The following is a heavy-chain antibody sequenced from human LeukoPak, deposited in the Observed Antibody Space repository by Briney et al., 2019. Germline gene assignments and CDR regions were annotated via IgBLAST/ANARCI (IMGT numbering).Heavy chain of an antibody. CDR3: ARVLGAYWFDP. D-gene: IGHD3-16*01. Sequence: GGSLRLSCAASGFTFSSYAMSWIRQAPGKGLEWVSAISGSGGSTYYADSVKGRFTISRDNSKNTLYLQMNSLRAEDTAVYYCARVLGAYWFDPWGQGTLVTVSS. J-gene: IGHJ5*02. V-gene: IGHV3-23*01. CDR2: ISGSGGST. CDR1: GFTFSSYA.